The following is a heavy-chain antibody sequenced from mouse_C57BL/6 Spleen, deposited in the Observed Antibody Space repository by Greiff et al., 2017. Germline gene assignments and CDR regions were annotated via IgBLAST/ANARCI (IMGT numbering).Heavy chain of an antibody. D-gene: IGHD5-5*01. CDR3: ARHYYLTDY. V-gene: IGHV1-80*01. Sequence: VKLVESVAELVRPGASVKISCKASGYAIRSTWMNWVKQRPGKGLEWIGQIYPGDGDTNYNGKFNGKATLTADKSSSTAYMQLSSLTSEGAADYFCARHYYLTDYWGQGTTLTVSS. J-gene: IGHJ2*01. CDR2: IYPGDGDT. CDR1: GYAIRSTW.